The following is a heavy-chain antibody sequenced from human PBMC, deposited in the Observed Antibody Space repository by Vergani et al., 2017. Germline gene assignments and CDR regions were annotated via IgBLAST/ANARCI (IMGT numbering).Heavy chain of an antibody. CDR3: ARTRGYYYYMDV. J-gene: IGHJ6*03. Sequence: EVQLVESGGGLVQPGRSLRLSCAASGFTFDDYAMHWVRQAPGQGLEWVSGISWNSGSIGYADSVKGRFTISRDNAKNSLYLQMNSLRAEDTALYYCARTRGYYYYMDVWGKGTTVTVSS. CDR1: GFTFDDYA. CDR2: ISWNSGSI. D-gene: IGHD1-14*01. V-gene: IGHV3-9*01.